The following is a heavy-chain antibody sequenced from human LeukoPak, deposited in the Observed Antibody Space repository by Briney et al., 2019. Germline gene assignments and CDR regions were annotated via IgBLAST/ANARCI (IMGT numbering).Heavy chain of an antibody. CDR2: IRYDGSNK. D-gene: IGHD4-23*01. J-gene: IGHJ4*02. CDR3: AKSYDYGGNSPSFDY. CDR1: GFTFSSYG. Sequence: GESLNISCAASGFTFSSYGMHWVRQAPGKGLEWVAFIRYDGSNKYYADSVKGRFTISRDNSKNTLYLQMNSLRAEDTAVYYCAKSYDYGGNSPSFDYWGQGTLVTVSS. V-gene: IGHV3-30*02.